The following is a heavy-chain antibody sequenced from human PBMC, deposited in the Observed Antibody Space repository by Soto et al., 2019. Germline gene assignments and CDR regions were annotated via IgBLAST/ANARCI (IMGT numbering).Heavy chain of an antibody. CDR1: GFTFNNFA. V-gene: IGHV3-23*01. J-gene: IGHJ4*02. D-gene: IGHD3-9*01. CDR3: AKVRQRFLDILTGATNFDS. Sequence: EVHLLGSGGDLVKPGGSLRLSCEVSGFTFNNFAMSWVRQSPGKGLEWVSTISSDGDLRHYAESVKGRFTISRDNSKSSLFLQMNSLSAAVTALYFCAKVRQRFLDILTGATNFDSWGQGTLVTVSS. CDR2: ISSDGDLR.